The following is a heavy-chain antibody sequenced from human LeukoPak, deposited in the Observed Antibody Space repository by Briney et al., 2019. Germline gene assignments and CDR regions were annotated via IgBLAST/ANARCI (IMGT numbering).Heavy chain of an antibody. CDR1: GFTFSSYG. V-gene: IGHV3-30*18. D-gene: IGHD3-22*01. CDR2: ISYDGSEQ. CDR3: AKDLRDDRRSYYFDS. J-gene: IGHJ4*02. Sequence: GGSLRLSCAASGFTFSSYGMHWVRQAPGKGMEWVAVISYDGSEQYYADSVKGRFTISRDNSKNTLYLQMNSLRTEDTAVYYCAKDLRDDRRSYYFDSWGLGTLVTVSS.